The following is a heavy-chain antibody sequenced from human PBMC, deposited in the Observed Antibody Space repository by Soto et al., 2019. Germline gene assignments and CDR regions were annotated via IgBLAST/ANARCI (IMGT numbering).Heavy chain of an antibody. CDR2: IVPMFGTS. D-gene: IGHD3-3*01. Sequence: QERLVQSGLELGRPGSPGRASCRVTEGTPPSNPLTWVRKPPGQGLEWMGGIVPMFGTSKYAQKFQGRVTITADTSTNIAYMELRSLRSEDTAVYYCNRGSEYDFWSGYLWGQGTLVSVSS. J-gene: IGHJ4*02. CDR1: EGTPPSNP. V-gene: IGHV1-69*06. CDR3: NRGSEYDFWSGYL.